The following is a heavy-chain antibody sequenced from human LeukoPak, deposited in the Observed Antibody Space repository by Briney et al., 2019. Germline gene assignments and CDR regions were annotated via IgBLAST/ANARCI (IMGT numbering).Heavy chain of an antibody. CDR3: ASDGYSYGFDY. D-gene: IGHD5-18*01. Sequence: ASVKVSCKASGYTFTNFGIHWARQAPGQRLEWMGWINPGNGNTKYSQKIQGRVTITRDTSASTAYMELSSVRSEDSAVYYCASDGYSYGFDYWGQGTLVTVSS. CDR2: INPGNGNT. V-gene: IGHV1-3*01. J-gene: IGHJ4*02. CDR1: GYTFTNFG.